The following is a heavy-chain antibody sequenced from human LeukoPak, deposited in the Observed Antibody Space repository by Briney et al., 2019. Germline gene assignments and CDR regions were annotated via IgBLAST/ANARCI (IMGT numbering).Heavy chain of an antibody. CDR3: ARHDYSKRVDL. D-gene: IGHD4-11*01. V-gene: IGHV3-66*04. J-gene: IGHJ5*02. Sequence: PGGSLRLSCAASGFTFSSYAMSWVRQAPGKGLEWVSVIYNSGSTYYTDSVKGRFTISRDNSKNTLYLQVNTLRAEDTAVYYCARHDYSKRVDLWGQGTLVTVSS. CDR2: IYNSGST. CDR1: GFTFSSYA.